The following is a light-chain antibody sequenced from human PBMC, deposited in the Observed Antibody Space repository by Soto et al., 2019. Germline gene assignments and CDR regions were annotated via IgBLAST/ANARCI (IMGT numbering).Light chain of an antibody. CDR3: QQYGSSPRT. CDR1: QSVSRY. CDR2: DAS. Sequence: EIVLTQSPATLSLSPGERATLSCRASQSVSRYLAWYQQKPGQAPRLLIYDASSRATGIPDRFSGSGSGTDFTLTISRLDPEDFAVYYCQQYGSSPRTFGQGTKVEIK. J-gene: IGKJ1*01. V-gene: IGKV3-20*01.